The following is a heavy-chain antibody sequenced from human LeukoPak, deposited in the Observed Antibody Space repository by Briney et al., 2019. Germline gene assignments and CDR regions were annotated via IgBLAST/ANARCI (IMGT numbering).Heavy chain of an antibody. J-gene: IGHJ4*02. D-gene: IGHD5-12*01. CDR1: GYTFNKLW. V-gene: IGHV5-51*01. CDR3: AIMCNSGWGLLY. Sequence: HGESLKIPCTGSGYTFNKLWIVWVRQMTGKGLEWLGSINPADSTTEYNPSFQGLVSFSADNSISSAYLQWSGLEASDTAKYYCAIMCNSGWGLLYWGPGTQVTVSS. CDR2: INPADSTT.